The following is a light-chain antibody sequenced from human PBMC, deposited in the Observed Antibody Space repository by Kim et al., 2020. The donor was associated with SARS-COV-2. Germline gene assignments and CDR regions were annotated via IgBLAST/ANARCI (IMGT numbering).Light chain of an antibody. CDR1: QSVSSSY. V-gene: IGKV3-20*01. Sequence: EIVLTQSPGTLSLSPGETATLSCRASQSVSSSYLGWYQQKPGQAPRLLIYGASSRATGIPDMFSGSGSGTDFTLTISRLEPEDFAVYFCQQYGSSPYTCGQGTKLEIK. CDR3: QQYGSSPYT. CDR2: GAS. J-gene: IGKJ2*01.